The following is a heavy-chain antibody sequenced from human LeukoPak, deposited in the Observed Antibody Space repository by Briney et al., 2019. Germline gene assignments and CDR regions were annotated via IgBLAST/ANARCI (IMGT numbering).Heavy chain of an antibody. Sequence: SETLSLTCAVYGGSFSGYYWSWIRQPPGKGLEWIGSIYYSGRTYYNPSLKSRVTISADMSKNQFSLKLTSVTGADTAVYYCAGERGEEYSSGWYKRNYFDNWGQGIRVTVSS. V-gene: IGHV4-34*01. D-gene: IGHD6-19*01. CDR1: GGSFSGYY. CDR2: IYYSGRT. J-gene: IGHJ4*02. CDR3: AGERGEEYSSGWYKRNYFDN.